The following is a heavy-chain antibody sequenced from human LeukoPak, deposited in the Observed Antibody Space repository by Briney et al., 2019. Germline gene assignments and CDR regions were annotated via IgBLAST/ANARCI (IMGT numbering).Heavy chain of an antibody. CDR3: ATLSSSWFRNAFDI. CDR2: IYPDDSDT. CDR1: GYSFTSYW. J-gene: IGHJ3*02. Sequence: PGESLQISCKGSGYSFTSYWIGWVRQMPGKGLEWMGIIYPDDSDTRYSPSFQGQVTISADKSISTAYLQWSSLKASDTAMYYCATLSSSWFRNAFDIWGQGTMVTVSS. D-gene: IGHD6-13*01. V-gene: IGHV5-51*01.